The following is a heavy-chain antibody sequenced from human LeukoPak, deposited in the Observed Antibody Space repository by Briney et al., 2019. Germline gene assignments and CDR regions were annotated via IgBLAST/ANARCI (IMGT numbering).Heavy chain of an antibody. CDR1: GGSVSSGVYY. D-gene: IGHD3-10*01. CDR3: ARGLLWFGIHFDY. Sequence: PSETLSLTCTVSGGSVSSGVYYWSWIRQPPGKGLEWIGYIYYSGSTNYNPSLKSRVTISVDTSKNQFSLKLSSVTAADTAVYYCARGLLWFGIHFDYWGQGTLVTVSS. CDR2: IYYSGST. V-gene: IGHV4-61*08. J-gene: IGHJ4*02.